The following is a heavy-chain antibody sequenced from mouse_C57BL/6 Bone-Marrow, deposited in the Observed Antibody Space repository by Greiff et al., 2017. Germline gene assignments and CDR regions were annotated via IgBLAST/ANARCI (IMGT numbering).Heavy chain of an antibody. D-gene: IGHD1-1*01. CDR2: INPGSGGT. CDR3: ARSATVVAPFAY. J-gene: IGHJ3*01. CDR1: GYAFTNYL. V-gene: IGHV1-54*01. Sequence: QVQLKQSGAELVRPGTSVKVSCKASGYAFTNYLIEWVKQRPGQGLEWIGVINPGSGGTNYNEKFKGKATLTADKPSSTAYMQLSSLTSEDSAVYFCARSATVVAPFAYWGQGTLVTVSA.